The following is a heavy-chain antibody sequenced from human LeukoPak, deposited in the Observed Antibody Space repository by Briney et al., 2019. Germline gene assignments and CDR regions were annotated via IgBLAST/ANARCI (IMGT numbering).Heavy chain of an antibody. D-gene: IGHD3-10*01. CDR3: AKSLDGSGSYYNGDY. CDR2: ISGSGDST. Sequence: GGSLTLSCAASGFTFSSRAMNWVRQAPGKGLEWVSTISGSGDSTYYADSVADRFIISRDNSKNTLYLQMNSLRDEDTAVYFCAKSLDGSGSYYNGDYWGQGTLVTVSS. J-gene: IGHJ4*02. V-gene: IGHV3-23*01. CDR1: GFTFSSRA.